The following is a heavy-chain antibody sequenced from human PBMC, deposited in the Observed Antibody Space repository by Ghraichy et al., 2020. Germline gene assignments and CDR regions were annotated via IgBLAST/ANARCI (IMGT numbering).Heavy chain of an antibody. Sequence: SETLSLTCTVSGDSISSNYWSWIRQPPGKGLEWIGYIYYSGSSKYNPSLKSRVTISVDTSKNLLSLKLNSVTAADTANYYCVRAKVSSNIWAFDFWGQGTLVTVSS. CDR1: GDSISSNY. D-gene: IGHD6-19*01. V-gene: IGHV4-59*01. CDR2: IYYSGSS. J-gene: IGHJ4*02. CDR3: VRAKVSSNIWAFDF.